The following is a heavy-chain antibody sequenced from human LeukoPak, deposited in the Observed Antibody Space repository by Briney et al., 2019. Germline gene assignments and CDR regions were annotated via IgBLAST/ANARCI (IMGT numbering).Heavy chain of an antibody. J-gene: IGHJ5*02. CDR1: GYTFTGYY. CDR3: ARHMTTANNWFDP. CDR2: INPNSGGT. Sequence: VASMKVSCKASGYTFTGYYMHWERQAPGQGMEWMGWINPNSGGTNYEEKFQGRVIMTRDTSISTAYMELSRLRFDDTAVYYCARHMTTANNWFDPWGQGTLVTVSS. D-gene: IGHD4-17*01. V-gene: IGHV1-2*02.